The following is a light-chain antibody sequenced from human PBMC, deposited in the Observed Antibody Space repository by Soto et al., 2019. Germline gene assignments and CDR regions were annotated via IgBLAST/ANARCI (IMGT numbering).Light chain of an antibody. CDR2: GVS. CDR3: QKYGTPPIT. CDR1: QSVTSNF. J-gene: IGKJ5*01. V-gene: IGKV3-20*01. Sequence: EIVLTQFPGTLSLSPGDRATLSCRASQSVTSNFLVWYQQKPGRAPRLLMYGVSIRAPGIPDRFTGSGSGTDFPLTINRLEPEDFAVYYCQKYGTPPITFGQGTRLEIK.